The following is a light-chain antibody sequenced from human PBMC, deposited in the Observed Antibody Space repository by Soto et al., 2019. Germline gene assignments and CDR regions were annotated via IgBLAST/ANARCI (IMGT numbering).Light chain of an antibody. CDR2: EVS. CDR1: NSDVGGYNY. J-gene: IGLJ2*01. Sequence: QSALTQPASVSGSPGQSITISCTGTNSDVGGYNYVSWYQQNPGKAPKLMIYEVSNRPSAVSNRFSGSKSGSTASLTISGLQAEDEADYYCSSYTISSTLVVFGGGTKLTVL. CDR3: SSYTISSTLVV. V-gene: IGLV2-14*01.